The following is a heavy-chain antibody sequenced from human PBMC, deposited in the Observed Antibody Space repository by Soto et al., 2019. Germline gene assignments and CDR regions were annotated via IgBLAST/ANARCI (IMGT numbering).Heavy chain of an antibody. V-gene: IGHV3-30-3*01. CDR1: GFTFSSYA. D-gene: IGHD5-12*01. CDR2: ISYDGSNK. CDR3: VRDRFRDIVVYYFDY. J-gene: IGHJ4*02. Sequence: GGSLRLSCAASGFTFSSYAMHWVRQAPGKGLEWVAVISYDGSNKYYADSVKGRFTISRDNSKNTLYLQMNSLRAEDTAVYYCVRDRFRDIVVYYFDYWGQGTLVTVSS.